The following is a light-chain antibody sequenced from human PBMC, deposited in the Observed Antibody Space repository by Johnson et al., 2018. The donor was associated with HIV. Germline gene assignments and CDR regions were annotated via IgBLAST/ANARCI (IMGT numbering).Light chain of an antibody. V-gene: IGLV1-51*02. CDR2: ENN. CDR1: SSNIGNNY. CDR3: GTWDSSLRVGF. Sequence: QSVLTQPPSVSAAPGQKVTISCSGSSSNIGNNYVSWYQQLPGTAPKLLMFENNQRPSGIPDRFSGSKSGTSATLGITGLQTGDEADYYCGTWDSSLRVGFFGTGSKVTVL. J-gene: IGLJ1*01.